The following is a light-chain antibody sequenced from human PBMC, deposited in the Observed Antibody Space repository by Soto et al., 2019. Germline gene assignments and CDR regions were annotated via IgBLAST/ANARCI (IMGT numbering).Light chain of an antibody. CDR1: QSISSW. V-gene: IGKV1-5*01. J-gene: IGKJ5*01. CDR2: DAS. Sequence: DIQMTQSPSTLSASVGDRVTITCRASQSISSWLAWYQQKPEKAPKLLIYDASSLESEVPSRFSGRGSGTEFTLTISRLQPDEFATYYCQRYNSYSSFGQGTRLDIK. CDR3: QRYNSYSS.